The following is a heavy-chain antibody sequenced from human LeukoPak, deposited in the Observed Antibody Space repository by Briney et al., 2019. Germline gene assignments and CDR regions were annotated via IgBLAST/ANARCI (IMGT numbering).Heavy chain of an antibody. D-gene: IGHD3-16*01. CDR1: GFTFSTYV. CDR2: LRGDGET. V-gene: IGHV3-23*01. J-gene: IGHJ4*02. Sequence: GSLRLSCAASGFTFSTYVMSWVRQAPARGLEWVSSLRGDGETFYADSVKGRFTLSRDHSRNTVYLHLNNLRVEDTAVYYCAKASWVSSADAVLWGQGTVVTVS. CDR3: AKASWVSSADAVL.